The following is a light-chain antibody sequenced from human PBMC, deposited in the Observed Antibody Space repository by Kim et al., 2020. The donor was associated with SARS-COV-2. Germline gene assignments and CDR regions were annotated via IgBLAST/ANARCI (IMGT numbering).Light chain of an antibody. CDR2: GNS. V-gene: IGLV1-40*01. CDR1: NSKIGAGYD. J-gene: IGLJ1*01. Sequence: RVTRSCTGRNSKIGAGYDMHWYQQLPATAPKRLIYGNSNRHSGVPDRFSGSKSDTSASLAITGLQAEDEADYYCQSYDNSLSGYVFGSGTKVTVL. CDR3: QSYDNSLSGYV.